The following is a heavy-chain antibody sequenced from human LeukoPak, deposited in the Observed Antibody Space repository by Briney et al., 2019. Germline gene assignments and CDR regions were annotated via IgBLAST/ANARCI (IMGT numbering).Heavy chain of an antibody. V-gene: IGHV4-38-2*01. Sequence: PETLSLTCSVTDYSISSGYFWGGIRQPPGTGLEWIGMIFHGGNTYYNPALESRVTLSTDTSKNQFSLRLTSMTAADTAIYYCARLSVAYDPYYFDFWGQGTLVAVSS. CDR2: IFHGGNT. CDR3: ARLSVAYDPYYFDF. D-gene: IGHD3-22*01. J-gene: IGHJ4*02. CDR1: DYSISSGYF.